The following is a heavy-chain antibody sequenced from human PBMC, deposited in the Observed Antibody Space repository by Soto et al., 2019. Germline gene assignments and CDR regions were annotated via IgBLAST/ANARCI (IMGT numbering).Heavy chain of an antibody. Sequence: EVQLVESGGGLVQPGGSLRLSCAASGFTFSDHYMDWVRQAPGKGLEWVGRTRNKANSYTTEYAASVKGRFTISRDDSTNSLYLQMNSLKTEDTAVYYCARVSHLHYFDYWGQGTLVTVSS. J-gene: IGHJ4*02. CDR1: GFTFSDHY. D-gene: IGHD4-4*01. CDR2: TRNKANSYTT. CDR3: ARVSHLHYFDY. V-gene: IGHV3-72*01.